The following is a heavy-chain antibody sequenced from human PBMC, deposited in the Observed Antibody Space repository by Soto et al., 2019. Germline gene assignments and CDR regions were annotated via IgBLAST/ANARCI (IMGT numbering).Heavy chain of an antibody. CDR1: GYTFTNFG. D-gene: IGHD3-22*01. J-gene: IGHJ3*02. V-gene: IGHV1-18*01. CDR2: ISAYNGNT. CDR3: ARAGYYDSSGHDAFDI. Sequence: ASVKVSCKTSGYTFTNFGLSWVRQAPGQGLEWMGWISAYNGNTNYAQNFQGRVTMTTDTSTSTAYMELRSLRSDDTAVYYCARAGYYDSSGHDAFDIWGQGTMVTVSS.